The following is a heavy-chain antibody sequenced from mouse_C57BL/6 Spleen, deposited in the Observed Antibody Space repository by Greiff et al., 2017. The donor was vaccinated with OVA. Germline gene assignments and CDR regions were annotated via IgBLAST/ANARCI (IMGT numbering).Heavy chain of an antibody. CDR1: GFTFSDYG. J-gene: IGHJ4*01. Sequence: EVHLVESGGGLVKPGGSLKLSCAASGFTFSDYGMHWVRQAPETGLEWVAYISSGSSTIYYADTVKGRFTISRDNAKNTLFLQMTSLRSEDTAMYYCARRRVYAMDYWGQGTSVTVSS. CDR2: ISSGSSTI. CDR3: ARRRVYAMDY. V-gene: IGHV5-17*01.